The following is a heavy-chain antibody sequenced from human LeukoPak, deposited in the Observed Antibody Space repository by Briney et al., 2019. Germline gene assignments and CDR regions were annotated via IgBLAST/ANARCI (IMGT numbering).Heavy chain of an antibody. CDR2: INHSGST. CDR3: ARGKREITMVRGVVYYFDY. J-gene: IGHJ4*02. Sequence: SETLSLTCAVYGGSFSGYYWSWIRQPPGKGLEWIGEINHSGSTNYNPSLKSRVTISVDTSKNQFSLKLSSVTAADTAVYYCARGKREITMVRGVVYYFDYWGQGTLVTVSS. V-gene: IGHV4-34*01. D-gene: IGHD3-10*01. CDR1: GGSFSGYY.